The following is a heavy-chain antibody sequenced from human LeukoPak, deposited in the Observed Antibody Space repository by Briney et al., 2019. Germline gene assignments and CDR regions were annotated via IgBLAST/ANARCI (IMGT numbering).Heavy chain of an antibody. CDR1: GYTLTELS. J-gene: IGHJ4*02. V-gene: IGHV1-24*01. Sequence: ASVKLSCKVSGYTLTELSMHWVRQAPGKGLEWMGGFDPEDGETNYAQKFQGRVTMTEDTSTDTAYMKLSSLRSEDTAVYYCATPIGSDYGALNFDYWDQGTLVTVSS. D-gene: IGHD1-26*01. CDR3: ATPIGSDYGALNFDY. CDR2: FDPEDGET.